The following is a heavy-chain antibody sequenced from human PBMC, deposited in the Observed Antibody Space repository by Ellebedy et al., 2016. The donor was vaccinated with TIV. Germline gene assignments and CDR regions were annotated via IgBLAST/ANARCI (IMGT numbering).Heavy chain of an antibody. Sequence: WVRQSPGNGLEWIGYIFHTGSTYYNPSLKSRATLSVDPSKNQFYLKLDSVTAADTAIYYCARVRSGTSGFDYWGQGTLVTVSS. J-gene: IGHJ4*02. CDR3: ARVRSGTSGFDY. V-gene: IGHV4-30-4*08. CDR2: IFHTGST. D-gene: IGHD3-10*01.